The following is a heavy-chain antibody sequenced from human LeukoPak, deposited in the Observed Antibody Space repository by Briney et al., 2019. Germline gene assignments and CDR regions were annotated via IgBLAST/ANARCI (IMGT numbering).Heavy chain of an antibody. J-gene: IGHJ6*03. CDR2: IYYSGST. D-gene: IGHD6-6*01. V-gene: IGHV4-59*01. CDR1: GGSISSYY. CDR3: ARLQYSSSSYYYYMDV. Sequence: SETLSLTCTVSGGSISSYYWSWIRQPPGKGLEWIGYIYYSGSTNYNPSLKSRVTISVDTSKNQFSLKLSSVTAADTAVYYCARLQYSSSSYYYYMDVWGKGTTVTVSS.